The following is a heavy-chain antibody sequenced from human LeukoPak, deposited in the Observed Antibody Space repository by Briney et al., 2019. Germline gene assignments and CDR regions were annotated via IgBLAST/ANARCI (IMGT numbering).Heavy chain of an antibody. Sequence: GGSLRLSCAASGFTFSSYVMHWVRQAPGKGLEWVAVISYDGSNKYYADSVKGRFTISRDNSKNTLYLQMNSLRAEDTAVYYCAKFSSTFLEVGDYYYYGMDVWGQGTTVTVSS. CDR1: GFTFSSYV. V-gene: IGHV3-30*18. J-gene: IGHJ6*02. CDR3: AKFSSTFLEVGDYYYYGMDV. CDR2: ISYDGSNK. D-gene: IGHD5/OR15-5a*01.